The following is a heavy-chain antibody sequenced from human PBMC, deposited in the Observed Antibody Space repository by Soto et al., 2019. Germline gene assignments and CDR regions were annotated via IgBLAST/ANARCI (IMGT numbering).Heavy chain of an antibody. CDR1: GYSISSGYY. V-gene: IGHV4-38-2*01. CDR2: IYHSGSS. J-gene: IGHJ4*02. CDR3: AGHTGYCSGGTCGFFDY. Sequence: SETLSLTCAVTGYSISSGYYWGWIRQPPGKGLEWIGSIYHSGSSFYNSSLKSRVTISVDTFKSQVSLNLSSVTAADTAVYYCAGHTGYCSGGTCGFFDYWGLGILVTVSS. D-gene: IGHD2-15*01.